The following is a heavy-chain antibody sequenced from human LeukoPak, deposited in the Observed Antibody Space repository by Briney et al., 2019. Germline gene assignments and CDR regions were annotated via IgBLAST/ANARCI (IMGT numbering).Heavy chain of an antibody. J-gene: IGHJ5*01. D-gene: IGHD1-26*01. CDR2: IPHDGSSA. Sequence: GGSLRLSCTASGFTFTRDCMHWVRQAPGKGLEWVAAIPHDGSSALYADSVEGRFIISRDNSKNTQYPQMNSLRIEDSAVYYCATGSDFYYDSCGQGILVTVSS. CDR1: GFTFTRDC. CDR3: ATGSDFYYDS. V-gene: IGHV3-30-3*01.